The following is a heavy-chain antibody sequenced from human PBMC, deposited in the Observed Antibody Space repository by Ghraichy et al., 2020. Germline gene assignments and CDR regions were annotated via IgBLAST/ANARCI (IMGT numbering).Heavy chain of an antibody. V-gene: IGHV1-8*01. CDR2: INPNSGNT. CDR1: GYTFTSYD. Sequence: ASVKVSCKASGYTFTSYDINWVRQATGQGLEWMGWINPNSGNTGYAQKFQGRVTMTRNTSISTAYMELSSLRSEDTAVYYCARYVCSGGSCYLNWFDPWGQGTLVTVSS. CDR3: ARYVCSGGSCYLNWFDP. J-gene: IGHJ5*02. D-gene: IGHD2-15*01.